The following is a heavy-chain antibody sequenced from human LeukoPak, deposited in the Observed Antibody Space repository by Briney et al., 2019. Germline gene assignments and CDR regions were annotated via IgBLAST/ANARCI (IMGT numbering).Heavy chain of an antibody. CDR1: GFTFSSYA. CDR3: VRGEYGSGIVY. V-gene: IGHV3-23*01. D-gene: IGHD3-10*01. Sequence: PGGSLRLSCAASGFTFSSYAMSWVRQAPGKGLEWVSAISGSGGSTYYADSVKGRFTISRDNSKNTLHLQMNSLRAEDTAVYYCVRGEYGSGIVYWGQGTLVTVSS. CDR2: ISGSGGST. J-gene: IGHJ4*02.